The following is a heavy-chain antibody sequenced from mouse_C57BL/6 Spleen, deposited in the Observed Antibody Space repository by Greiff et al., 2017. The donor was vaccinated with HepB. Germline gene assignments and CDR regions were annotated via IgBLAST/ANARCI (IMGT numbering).Heavy chain of an antibody. V-gene: IGHV1-52*01. J-gene: IGHJ3*01. CDR3: ARNGPDKVFAY. CDR2: IDPSDSET. Sequence: VQLQQSGAELVRPGSSVKLSCKASGYTFTSYWMHWVKQRPIQGLEWIGNIDPSDSETHYNQKFKDKATLTVDKSPITAYMQLSSLTSDDSAVYYGARNGPDKVFAYWGQGTLVTVSA. CDR1: GYTFTSYW.